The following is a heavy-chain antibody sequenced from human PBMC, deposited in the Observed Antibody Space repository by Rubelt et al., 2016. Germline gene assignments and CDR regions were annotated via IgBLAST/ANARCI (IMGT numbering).Heavy chain of an antibody. CDR3: ATQRIPGVVIQPPRELDI. V-gene: IGHV4-34*01. CDR2: INHSGST. D-gene: IGHD3-3*01. Sequence: GLEWIGEINHSGSTNYNPSLKSRVTISVDTSKNQFSLKLSSVTAADTAVYYCATQRIPGVVIQPPRELDIWGQGTMVTVSS. J-gene: IGHJ3*02.